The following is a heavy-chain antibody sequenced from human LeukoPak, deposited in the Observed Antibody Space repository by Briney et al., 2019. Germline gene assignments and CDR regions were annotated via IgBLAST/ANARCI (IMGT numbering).Heavy chain of an antibody. V-gene: IGHV4-59*08. Sequence: KTSETLSLTCTVSGGSISSCYWSWIRQPPGKGLEWIGYIYYSGSTNYNPSLKSRVTISVDTSKNQFSLKLSSVTAADTAVYYCARQGVVRGVIMNAFDIWGQGTMVTVSS. CDR1: GGSISSCY. CDR3: ARQGVVRGVIMNAFDI. CDR2: IYYSGST. J-gene: IGHJ3*02. D-gene: IGHD3-10*01.